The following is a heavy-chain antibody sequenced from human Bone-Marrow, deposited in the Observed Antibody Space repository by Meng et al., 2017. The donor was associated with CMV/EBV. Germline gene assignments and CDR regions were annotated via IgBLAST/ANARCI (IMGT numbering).Heavy chain of an antibody. Sequence: ASVKVSCKASGYTFTGYYMHWVRQAPGQGLEWMGWINPNSGGTNYAQKFQGRVTMTRDTSISTAYMELSSLRSEDTAVYYCARDGGHDYRYYYYGMDVWGQGTTVTVSS. D-gene: IGHD4-11*01. V-gene: IGHV1-2*02. J-gene: IGHJ6*02. CDR1: GYTFTGYY. CDR2: INPNSGGT. CDR3: ARDGGHDYRYYYYGMDV.